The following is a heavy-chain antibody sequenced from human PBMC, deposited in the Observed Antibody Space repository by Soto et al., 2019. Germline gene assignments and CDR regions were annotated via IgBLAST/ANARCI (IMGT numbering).Heavy chain of an antibody. CDR2: INHSGST. V-gene: IGHV4-34*01. D-gene: IGHD2-15*01. CDR3: ARRLLGYCSGGSCYYITQYFDY. J-gene: IGHJ4*02. CDR1: GGSFSGYY. Sequence: SETLSLTCAVYGGSFSGYYWSWIRQPPGKGLERIGEINHSGSTNYNPSLKSRVTISVDTSKNQFSLKLSSVTAADTAVYYCARRLLGYCSGGSCYYITQYFDYWGQGTLVTVSS.